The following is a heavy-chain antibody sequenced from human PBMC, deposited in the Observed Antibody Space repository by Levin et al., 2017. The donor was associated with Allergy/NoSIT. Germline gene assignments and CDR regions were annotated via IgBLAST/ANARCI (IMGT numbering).Heavy chain of an antibody. Sequence: KVSCKGSGYSFTSYWISWVRQMPGKGLEWMGRIDPSDSYTNYSPSFQGHVTISADKSISTAYLQWSSLKASDTAMYYCARTDCSSTSCYGYFDYWGQGTLVTVSS. CDR2: IDPSDSYT. J-gene: IGHJ4*02. CDR3: ARTDCSSTSCYGYFDY. V-gene: IGHV5-10-1*01. CDR1: GYSFTSYW. D-gene: IGHD2-2*01.